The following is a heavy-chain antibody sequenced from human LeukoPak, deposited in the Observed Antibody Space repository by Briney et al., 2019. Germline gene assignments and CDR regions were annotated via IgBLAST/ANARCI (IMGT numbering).Heavy chain of an antibody. D-gene: IGHD3-22*01. J-gene: IGHJ3*02. CDR3: VRAGYYDSSGPSRAFDI. CDR1: GYTFTSYA. V-gene: IGHV1-69*06. Sequence: SVKVSCKASGYTFTSYAMNWVRQAPGQGLEWMGGIIPIFGTANYAQKFQGRVTITADKSTSTAYMELSSLRSEDTAVYYCVRAGYYDSSGPSRAFDIWGQGTMVTVSS. CDR2: IIPIFGTA.